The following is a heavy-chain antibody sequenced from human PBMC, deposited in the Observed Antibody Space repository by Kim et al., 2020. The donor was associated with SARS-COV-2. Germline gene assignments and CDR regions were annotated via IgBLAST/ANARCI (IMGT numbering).Heavy chain of an antibody. CDR3: ARGLRFLEWSPPDY. CDR1: GGSISSGGYY. J-gene: IGHJ4*02. D-gene: IGHD3-3*01. Sequence: SETLSLTCTVSGGSISSGGYYWSWIRQHPGKGLEWIGYIYYSGSTYYNPSLKSRVTISVDTSKNQFSLKLSSVTAADTAVYYCARGLRFLEWSPPDYWGQGTLVTVSS. V-gene: IGHV4-31*03. CDR2: IYYSGST.